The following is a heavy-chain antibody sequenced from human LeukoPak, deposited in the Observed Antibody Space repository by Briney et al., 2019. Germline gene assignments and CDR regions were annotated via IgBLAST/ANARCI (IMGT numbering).Heavy chain of an antibody. J-gene: IGHJ4*02. V-gene: IGHV1-18*01. CDR1: GYTFTSYG. Sequence: ASVKVSCKASGYTFTSYGISWVRQAPGQGLEWMRWISAYNGNTNYAQKLQGRVTMTTDTSTSTAYMELRSLRADDTAVYYCARGLVGATRKDLDYWGQGTLVTVSS. D-gene: IGHD1-26*01. CDR3: ARGLVGATRKDLDY. CDR2: ISAYNGNT.